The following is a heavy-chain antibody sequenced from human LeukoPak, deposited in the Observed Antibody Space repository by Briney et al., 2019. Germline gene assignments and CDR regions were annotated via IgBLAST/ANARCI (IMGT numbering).Heavy chain of an antibody. CDR3: AREGGSGSYSLDY. D-gene: IGHD3-10*01. CDR1: GGSISSSSYY. CDR2: IYYSGST. Sequence: PSETLSLTCTVSGGSISSSSYYWGWIRQPPGKGLEWIGSIYYSGSTYYNPSLKSRVTISVDTSKNQFSLKLSSVTAADTAVYYCAREGGSGSYSLDYWGQGTLVTVSS. J-gene: IGHJ4*02. V-gene: IGHV4-39*07.